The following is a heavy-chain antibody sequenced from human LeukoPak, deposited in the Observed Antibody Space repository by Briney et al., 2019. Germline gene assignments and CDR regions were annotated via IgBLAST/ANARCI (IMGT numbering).Heavy chain of an antibody. CDR3: ATQNNIAAAGTGAFDY. J-gene: IGHJ4*02. Sequence: ASVKVSCKASGYTFTGYYMHWVRQAPGQGLEWMGWINPNSGGTNYAQKFQGRVTMTRDTSISTAYMELSRLRSDDTAVNYCATQNNIAAAGTGAFDYWGQGTLVTVSS. V-gene: IGHV1-2*02. D-gene: IGHD6-13*01. CDR2: INPNSGGT. CDR1: GYTFTGYY.